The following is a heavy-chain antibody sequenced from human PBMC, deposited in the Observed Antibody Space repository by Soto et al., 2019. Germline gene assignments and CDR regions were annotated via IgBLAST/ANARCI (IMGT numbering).Heavy chain of an antibody. J-gene: IGHJ6*03. Sequence: PGGSLRLSCAASGFTFSSYGMRWVRQAPGKGLEWVAVIWYDGSNKYYADSVKGRFTISRDNSKNTLYLQMNSLRAEDTAVYYCARDGTTVTTDYYYMDVWGKGTTVTVSS. D-gene: IGHD4-17*01. CDR2: IWYDGSNK. V-gene: IGHV3-33*01. CDR1: GFTFSSYG. CDR3: ARDGTTVTTDYYYMDV.